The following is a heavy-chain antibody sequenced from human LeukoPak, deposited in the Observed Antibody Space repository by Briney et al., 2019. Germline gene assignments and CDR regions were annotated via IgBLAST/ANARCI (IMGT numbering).Heavy chain of an antibody. CDR1: GGTFSSYA. D-gene: IGHD6-6*01. Sequence: GASVKVSCKASGGTFSSYAISWVRQAPGQGLEWIGGIIPIFGTANYAQKFQGRVTITADKSTSTAYMELSSLRSEDTAVYYCARSYSSSSGLGNFDYWGQGTLVTVSS. CDR2: IIPIFGTA. CDR3: ARSYSSSSGLGNFDY. J-gene: IGHJ4*02. V-gene: IGHV1-69*06.